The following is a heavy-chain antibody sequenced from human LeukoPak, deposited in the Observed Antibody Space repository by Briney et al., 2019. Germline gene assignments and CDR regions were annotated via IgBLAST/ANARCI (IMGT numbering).Heavy chain of an antibody. CDR1: GFTFRNYV. CDR3: AREGYYGSGSPPSLYFDY. J-gene: IGHJ4*02. CDR2: TSSDLNVQ. V-gene: IGHV3-30-3*01. D-gene: IGHD3-10*01. Sequence: GGCLRLSCAASGFTFRNYVIHWVRQAPGKGLEWVAVTSSDLNVQLYADSVKGRFTISRDNSRSTLYLQMNSLRPEDTAIYYCAREGYYGSGSPPSLYFDYWGQGTLVTVSS.